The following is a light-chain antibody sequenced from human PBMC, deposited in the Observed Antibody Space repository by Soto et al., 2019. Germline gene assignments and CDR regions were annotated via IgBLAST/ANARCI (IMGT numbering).Light chain of an antibody. Sequence: QSVLTQPRSVSGSPGQSVTISCTGTSSDVGGYNYVSWYQQHPGKAPKLMIYDVSKRPSGVPDRFSGSKSGNTASLTISGLQAEDGADYYCCSYAGSYTRYVFGTGTKVTVL. V-gene: IGLV2-11*01. J-gene: IGLJ1*01. CDR3: CSYAGSYTRYV. CDR2: DVS. CDR1: SSDVGGYNY.